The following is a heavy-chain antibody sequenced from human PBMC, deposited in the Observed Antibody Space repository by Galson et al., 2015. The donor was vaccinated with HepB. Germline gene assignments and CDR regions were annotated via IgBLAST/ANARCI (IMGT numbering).Heavy chain of an antibody. D-gene: IGHD6-13*01. CDR3: AHRREQLARMGDDAFDI. CDR1: GFSLSTSGVG. J-gene: IGHJ3*02. CDR2: IYWDDDK. V-gene: IGHV2-5*02. Sequence: PALVKPTQTLTLTCTFSGFSLSTSGVGVGWIRQPPGKALEWLALIYWDDDKRYSPSLKSRLTITKDTSKNQVVLTMTNMDPVDTATYYCAHRREQLARMGDDAFDIWGQGTMVTVSS.